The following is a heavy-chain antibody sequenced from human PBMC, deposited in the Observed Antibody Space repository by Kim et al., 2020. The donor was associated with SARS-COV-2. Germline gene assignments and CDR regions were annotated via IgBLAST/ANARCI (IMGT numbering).Heavy chain of an antibody. CDR1: GFTFSSYG. D-gene: IGHD3-10*01. CDR2: ISYDGSNK. Sequence: GGSLRLSCAASGFTFSSYGMHWVRQAPGKGLEWVAVISYDGSNKYYADSVNGRFTISRDNSKNTLYQQMNSLRAEDTAVYYFAKESGSGSYYAWTYYYYGMDVWGQGTTVTVSS. CDR3: AKESGSGSYYAWTYYYYGMDV. J-gene: IGHJ6*02. V-gene: IGHV3-30*18.